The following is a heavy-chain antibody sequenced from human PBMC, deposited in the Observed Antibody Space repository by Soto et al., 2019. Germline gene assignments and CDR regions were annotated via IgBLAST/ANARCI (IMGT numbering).Heavy chain of an antibody. CDR3: ARDRRRIVGATMDY. CDR2: IKQDGSEK. CDR1: GFTFSSYW. V-gene: IGHV3-7*01. Sequence: GGSLRLSCAASGFTFSSYWMSWVRQAPGKGLEWVANIKQDGSEKYYVDSVKGRFTISRDNAKNSLYLQMNSLRAEDTAVYYCARDRRRIVGATMDYGGQGTLVTVSS. J-gene: IGHJ4*02. D-gene: IGHD1-26*01.